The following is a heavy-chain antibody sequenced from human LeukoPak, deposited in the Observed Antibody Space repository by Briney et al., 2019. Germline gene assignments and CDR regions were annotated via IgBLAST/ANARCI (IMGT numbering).Heavy chain of an antibody. CDR1: GFTFSSYA. J-gene: IGHJ4*02. Sequence: GGSLRLSCAASGFTFSSYAMRWVGQAPGKGLEGVSTISVNGDSTYYADSVKGRFTISRDNSKNTVHLQMKSLRGEDTAVYYCALGSSFDYWGQGTLVTVSS. CDR2: ISVNGDST. D-gene: IGHD3-10*01. V-gene: IGHV3-23*01. CDR3: ALGSSFDY.